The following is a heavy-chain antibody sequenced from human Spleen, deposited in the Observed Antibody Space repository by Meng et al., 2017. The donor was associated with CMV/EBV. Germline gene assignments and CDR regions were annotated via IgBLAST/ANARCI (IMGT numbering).Heavy chain of an antibody. CDR1: GDCITSTKW. CDR3: ARVREHTSLGNYWFDP. Sequence: SGDCITSTKWWTWVRQPPGKGLEWVGEIDHSGKSNSNPSLKSRLTLSLDTSKNHLSLRMTSVTAEDTAIYYCARVREHTSLGNYWFDPWGQGTLVTVSS. J-gene: IGHJ5*02. CDR2: IDHSGKS. D-gene: IGHD3-16*01. V-gene: IGHV4/OR15-8*02.